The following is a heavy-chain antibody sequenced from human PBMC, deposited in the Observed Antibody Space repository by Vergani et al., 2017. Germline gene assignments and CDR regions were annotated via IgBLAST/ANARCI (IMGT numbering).Heavy chain of an antibody. CDR1: GFTFSSYS. D-gene: IGHD6-13*01. CDR2: ISSSSSYI. V-gene: IGHV3-21*01. Sequence: EVQLVESGGGLVKPGGSLRLSCAASGFTFSSYSMNWVRQAPGKGLEWVSSISSSSSYIYYADSVKGRFTISRDNSKNTLYLQMNSLRAEDTAVYYCASGRSSWLDYVFDYWGQGTLVTVSS. J-gene: IGHJ4*02. CDR3: ASGRSSWLDYVFDY.